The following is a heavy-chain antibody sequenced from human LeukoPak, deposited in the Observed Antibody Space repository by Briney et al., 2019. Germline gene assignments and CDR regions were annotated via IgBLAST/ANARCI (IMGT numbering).Heavy chain of an antibody. D-gene: IGHD5-24*01. V-gene: IGHV3-53*01. CDR1: GFTVSSNY. CDR2: IYSGGST. CDR3: ARGLHRGYYYYMDV. Sequence: GGSLRLSCAASGFTVSSNYMSWVRQAPGKGLEWVSVIYSGGSTYYADSVKGRFTISRDNSKNTLYLQMNSLRAEDTAVYYCARGLHRGYYYYMDVWGKGTTVTISS. J-gene: IGHJ6*03.